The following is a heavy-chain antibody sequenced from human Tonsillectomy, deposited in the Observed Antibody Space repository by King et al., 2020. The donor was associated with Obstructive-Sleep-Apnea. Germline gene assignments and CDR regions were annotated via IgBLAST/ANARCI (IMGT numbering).Heavy chain of an antibody. V-gene: IGHV1-46*01. J-gene: IGHJ4*02. CDR1: GYTFTNYY. CDR3: ARDPPQGAGFDY. Sequence: VQLVQSGAEVKKPGASVKVSCKASGYTFTNYYMHWVRQAPGQGLEWMGIINPSGGSTSYAQKFQGRVTMTRDTSTSTVYMELSSLRSEDTAVYYCARDPPQGAGFDYWGQGTVVTVSS. CDR2: INPSGGST. D-gene: IGHD3-10*01.